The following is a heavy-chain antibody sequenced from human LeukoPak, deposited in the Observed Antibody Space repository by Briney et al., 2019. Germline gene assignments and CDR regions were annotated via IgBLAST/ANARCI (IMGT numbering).Heavy chain of an antibody. CDR2: IRYDGSNK. CDR3: AKDHDEKWELVSGFDI. D-gene: IGHD1-26*01. Sequence: GGSLTLSCAASRFTFNRYGIQWARQAPGKGLEWVAFIRYDGSNKYYAHSVEGRFTISRDHSKNTLYLQMNSLTAEDTAVYYCAKDHDEKWELVSGFDIWGQGTMGTVSS. CDR1: RFTFNRYG. J-gene: IGHJ3*02. V-gene: IGHV3-30*02.